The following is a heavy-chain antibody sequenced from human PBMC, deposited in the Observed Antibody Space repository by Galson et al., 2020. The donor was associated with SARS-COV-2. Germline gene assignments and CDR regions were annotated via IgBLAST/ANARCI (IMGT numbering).Heavy chain of an antibody. CDR2: IYHTGKT. V-gene: IGHV4-38-2*02. Sequence: SETLSLTCTVSGSSITTAYYSGWVRQPPGKGLELIGYIYHTGKTFYSPSLKGRVTMSVDTSKNQFSLKLNSVTAADSAVYCCARDPTTVTPFDAWGQGTLVTVSS. CDR1: GSSITTAYY. J-gene: IGHJ4*02. CDR3: ARDPTTVTPFDA. D-gene: IGHD4-17*01.